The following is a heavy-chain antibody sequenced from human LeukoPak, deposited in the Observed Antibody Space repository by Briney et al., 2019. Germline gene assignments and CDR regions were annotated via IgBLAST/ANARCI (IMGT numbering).Heavy chain of an antibody. D-gene: IGHD3-22*01. CDR3: AKVKDYYDSSGYSWCFDL. CDR1: GFSFSSYA. J-gene: IGHJ2*01. Sequence: GGSLRLSCATSGFSFSSYAMSWVRQAPGKVLEWVSAISGSGGSTYYADSVKGRFTISRDNSKNTLYLQMNSLRAEDTAVYYCAKVKDYYDSSGYSWCFDLWGRGTLVTVSS. CDR2: ISGSGGST. V-gene: IGHV3-23*01.